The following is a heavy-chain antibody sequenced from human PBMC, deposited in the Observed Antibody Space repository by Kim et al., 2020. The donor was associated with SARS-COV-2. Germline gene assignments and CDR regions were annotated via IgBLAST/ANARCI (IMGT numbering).Heavy chain of an antibody. Sequence: GGSLRLSCATSGFTFSLYSMNWVRQSPGKGLEWVSYISGTGTITKHADSVRGRFTISRDNAKNSLFLQMNGLRAEDTAVYYCVRENYWAFDIWGQGTMVTVSS. CDR1: GFTFSLYS. CDR2: ISGTGTIT. CDR3: VRENYWAFDI. D-gene: IGHD2-15*01. J-gene: IGHJ3*02. V-gene: IGHV3-48*04.